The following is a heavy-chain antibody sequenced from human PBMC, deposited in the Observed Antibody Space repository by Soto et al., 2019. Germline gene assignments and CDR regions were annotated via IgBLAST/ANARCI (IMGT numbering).Heavy chain of an antibody. CDR3: ARDLGGPDY. J-gene: IGHJ4*02. CDR2: LSSDGFGA. CDR1: DFSLSAYW. D-gene: IGHD3-16*01. Sequence: PGGSLRLSCAASDFSLSAYWMHWVRQFPGRGLEWVARLSSDGFGAAYADSVKGRFFISRDIARNTLSLQMNSLRADDTAVYYCARDLGGPDYWGRGTSVTVSS. V-gene: IGHV3-74*03.